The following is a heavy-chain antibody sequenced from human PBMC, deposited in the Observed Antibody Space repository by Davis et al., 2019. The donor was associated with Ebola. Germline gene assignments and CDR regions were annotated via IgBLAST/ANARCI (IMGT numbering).Heavy chain of an antibody. Sequence: GGSLRLSCVASGFTFSNYGMHWVRQAPGKGLEWVALISYDGNTKYYTDSVKGRFTISRDNSKNTLYLQMNSLRPDDSAVYYCATAPTGRVAAAVLRFDYWGQGTLVTVSS. J-gene: IGHJ4*02. D-gene: IGHD6-13*01. CDR3: ATAPTGRVAAAVLRFDY. CDR1: GFTFSNYG. V-gene: IGHV3-30*03. CDR2: ISYDGNTK.